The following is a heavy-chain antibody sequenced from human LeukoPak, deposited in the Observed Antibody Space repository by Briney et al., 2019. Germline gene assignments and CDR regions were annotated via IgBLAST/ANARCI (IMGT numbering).Heavy chain of an antibody. V-gene: IGHV4-4*09. CDR1: GGSISSYY. Sequence: SETLSLTCTVSGGSISSYYWSWLRQPPGKGLEWIGYIYTSGSTNYNPSLKSRVTISVDTSKNQFSLKLSSVTAADTAVYYCARHRGYCSSTSCRGRWFDPWGQGTLVTVSS. CDR2: IYTSGST. J-gene: IGHJ5*02. CDR3: ARHRGYCSSTSCRGRWFDP. D-gene: IGHD2-2*03.